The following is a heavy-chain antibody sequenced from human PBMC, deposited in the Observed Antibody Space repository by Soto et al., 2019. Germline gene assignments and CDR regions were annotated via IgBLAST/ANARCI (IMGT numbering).Heavy chain of an antibody. CDR2: ISSTTNYI. Sequence: RRLSCAASGFTFTRYSMNWVRQAPGKGLEWVSSISSTTNYIYYGDSMKGRFSISRDNAKNSLYLEMNSLRAEDTAVYYCARESEDLTSNFDYWGQGTLVTVS. J-gene: IGHJ4*02. CDR3: ARESEDLTSNFDY. CDR1: GFTFTRYS. V-gene: IGHV3-21*06.